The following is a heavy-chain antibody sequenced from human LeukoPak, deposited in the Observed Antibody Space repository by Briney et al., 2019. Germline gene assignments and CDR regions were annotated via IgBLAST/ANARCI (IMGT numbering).Heavy chain of an antibody. D-gene: IGHD2-8*02. CDR2: IRFDGGDE. V-gene: IGHV3-30*02. J-gene: IGHJ4*02. CDR3: AKDKSQVGVDSASTLVDH. CDR1: GFTFRNFG. Sequence: GSLTLSCAASGFTFRNFGMHWVRQAPGKGLEWVAFIRFDGGDEYYVDSLKGRFTISRDNSKNTVYLQMNGLTSEDTALYYCAKDKSQVGVDSASTLVDHWGQGTLVIVSS.